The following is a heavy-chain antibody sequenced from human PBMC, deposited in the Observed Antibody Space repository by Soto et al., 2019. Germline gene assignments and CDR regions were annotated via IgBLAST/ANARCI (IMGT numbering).Heavy chain of an antibody. Sequence: QVQLQESGPGLVKPSQTLSLTCTVSGGSISSGGYYWSWIRQHPGKGLEWIGYIYYSGSAYYYPALKSRVTISVDKSKNQVSLKLSSVTAADTAVYYCESERVGTFQPGVQGTLVTVS. CDR2: IYYSGSA. D-gene: IGHD1-26*01. V-gene: IGHV4-31*03. CDR3: ESERVGTFQP. J-gene: IGHJ1*01. CDR1: GGSISSGGYY.